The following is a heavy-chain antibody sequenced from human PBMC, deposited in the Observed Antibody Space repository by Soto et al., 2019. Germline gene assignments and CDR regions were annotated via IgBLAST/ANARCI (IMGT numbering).Heavy chain of an antibody. J-gene: IGHJ4*02. CDR2: ISWDGGST. CDR1: GFTFDDYT. V-gene: IGHV3-43*01. CDR3: AKDIRPIAAGGPFEY. D-gene: IGHD6-13*01. Sequence: PGGSLRLSCAASGFTFDDYTMHWVRQAPGKGLEWVSLISWDGGSTYYADSVEGRFTISRDNSKNSLYLQMNSLRTEDTALYYCAKDIRPIAAGGPFEYWGQGTLVTVSS.